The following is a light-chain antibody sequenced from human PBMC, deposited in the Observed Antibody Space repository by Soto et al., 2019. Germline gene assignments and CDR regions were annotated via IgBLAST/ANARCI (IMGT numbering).Light chain of an antibody. Sequence: EGVTTQSPATLSVSPGERATLSCRASQNVDGDLAWYHEKPGQSPRLLIYRTSTRGNGTRVRFSGSGSVTEFTLTISSLQSEDFEVYYCQEYTGMSSFGHGTKVEIK. CDR1: QNVDGD. J-gene: IGKJ1*01. CDR3: QEYTGMSS. V-gene: IGKV3-15*01. CDR2: RTS.